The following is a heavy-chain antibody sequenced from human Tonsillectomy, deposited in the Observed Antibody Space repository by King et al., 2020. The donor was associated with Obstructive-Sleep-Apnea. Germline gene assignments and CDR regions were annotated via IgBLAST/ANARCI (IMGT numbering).Heavy chain of an antibody. CDR1: GGSIRSTNW. V-gene: IGHV4-4*02. CDR3: ATSQYFSGGDCYRGVGYYFGLDV. Sequence: QLQESGPGLVKPSGPLSLTCAVSGGSIRSTNWWTWVRQPPGKGLEWIGEIYHSGTTNYNPSLKSRVTISVDTSKNQFSLKLSSVTAADTAVYYCATSQYFSGGDCYRGVGYYFGLDVWGQGTTVTVSS. J-gene: IGHJ6*02. CDR2: IYHSGTT. D-gene: IGHD2-15*01.